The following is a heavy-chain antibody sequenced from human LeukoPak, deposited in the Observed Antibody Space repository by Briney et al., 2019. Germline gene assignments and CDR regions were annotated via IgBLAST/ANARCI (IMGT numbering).Heavy chain of an antibody. CDR2: IYPGGGST. CDR3: ARTQYYDFWSGYYYYYYYMDV. Sequence: ASVKVSCKASGYTFTSYYIHWVRQAPGQGLEWMGIIYPGGGSTNYAQKFQGRVTITRNTSISTAYMELSSLRSEDTAVYYCARTQYYDFWSGYYYYYYYMDVWGKGTTVTVSS. CDR1: GYTFTSYY. V-gene: IGHV1-46*01. J-gene: IGHJ6*03. D-gene: IGHD3-3*01.